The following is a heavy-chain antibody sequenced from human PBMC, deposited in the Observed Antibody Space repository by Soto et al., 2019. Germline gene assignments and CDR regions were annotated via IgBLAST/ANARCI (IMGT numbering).Heavy chain of an antibody. V-gene: IGHV3-23*01. Sequence: PGGSLRLSCAASGFTFSAYGMSWVRQAPGKGLEWVSRITSSGGGTYYADSVKGRFTVSRDNSKNTVYLQMNSLRDEDTAVYYCAKLTEAWGQGTLVTVSS. D-gene: IGHD3-16*01. CDR3: AKLTEA. J-gene: IGHJ4*02. CDR1: GFTFSAYG. CDR2: ITSSGGGT.